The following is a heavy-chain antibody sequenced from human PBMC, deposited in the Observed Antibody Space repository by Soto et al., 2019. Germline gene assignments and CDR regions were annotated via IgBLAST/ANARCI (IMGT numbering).Heavy chain of an antibody. Sequence: SETLSLTCTVSGGSISSYYWSWIRQPPGKGLEWIGYIYYSGSTNYNPSLKSRVTISVDTSKNQFSLKLSSVTAADTAVYYCARYGTYGATSFDYWGQGTLVTVSS. J-gene: IGHJ4*02. D-gene: IGHD4-17*01. CDR1: GGSISSYY. CDR3: ARYGTYGATSFDY. V-gene: IGHV4-59*01. CDR2: IYYSGST.